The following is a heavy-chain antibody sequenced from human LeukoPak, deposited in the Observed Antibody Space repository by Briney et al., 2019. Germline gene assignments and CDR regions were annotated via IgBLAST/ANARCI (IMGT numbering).Heavy chain of an antibody. D-gene: IGHD2-21*02. V-gene: IGHV3-23*01. Sequence: GGSLRLSCAASGFTFSSYAMNWVRQPPGKGLEWVSGISGNGGSTYYADSVKGRFTISRDNSKNSLYLQMNSLRAEDTAVCYCANDPYCGGDCYYDYWGQGTLVTVSS. CDR2: ISGNGGST. CDR3: ANDPYCGGDCYYDY. CDR1: GFTFSSYA. J-gene: IGHJ4*02.